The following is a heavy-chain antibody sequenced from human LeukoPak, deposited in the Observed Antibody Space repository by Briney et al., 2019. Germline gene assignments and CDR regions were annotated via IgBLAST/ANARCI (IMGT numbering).Heavy chain of an antibody. J-gene: IGHJ4*02. V-gene: IGHV1-2*02. D-gene: IGHD5-18*01. CDR2: INPNSGGT. Sequence: ASVKVSCKASGYIFTGYYMHWVRQAPGQGLEWMGWINPNSGGTNYAQKFQGRFTMTRDTSISTAYMELSRLRSDDTAVYYCARSQPGYSYGSEFDYWGQGTLVTVSS. CDR1: GYIFTGYY. CDR3: ARSQPGYSYGSEFDY.